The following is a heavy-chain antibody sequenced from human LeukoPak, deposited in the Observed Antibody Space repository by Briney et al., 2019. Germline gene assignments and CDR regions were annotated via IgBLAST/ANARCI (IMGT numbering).Heavy chain of an antibody. J-gene: IGHJ6*02. V-gene: IGHV4-59*08. CDR2: IYYSGST. CDR3: ARLAYGDSYYYYYGMDV. D-gene: IGHD4-17*01. CDR1: GGSISSYY. Sequence: SETLSLTCTVSGGSISSYYWSWIRQPPGKGLEWIGYIYYSGSTNYNPSLKSRATISVDTSKNQFSLKLSSVTAADTAVYYCARLAYGDSYYYYYGMDVWGQGTTVTVSS.